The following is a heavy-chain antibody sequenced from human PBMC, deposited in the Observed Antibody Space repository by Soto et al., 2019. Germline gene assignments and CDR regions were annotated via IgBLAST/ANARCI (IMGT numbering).Heavy chain of an antibody. CDR1: GFTFSDYY. Sequence: GGFLRLSCAASGFTFSDYYMGWLRRAPGKGLEWVSYISSSSAAMYYAGSVKGRFTISRDNAKELLSLQMNGLRVDDTAVYYCARVNWEQLMSFAFDLWGQGTVVTVS. D-gene: IGHD1-26*01. CDR3: ARVNWEQLMSFAFDL. V-gene: IGHV3-11*01. CDR2: ISSSSAAM. J-gene: IGHJ3*01.